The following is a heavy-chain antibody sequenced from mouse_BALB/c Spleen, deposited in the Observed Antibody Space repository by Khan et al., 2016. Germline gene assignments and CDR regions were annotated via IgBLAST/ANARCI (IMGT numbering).Heavy chain of an antibody. D-gene: IGHD3-3*01. V-gene: IGHV5-6-5*01. J-gene: IGHJ3*01. Sequence: EVELVESGGGLVKPGGSLKLSCAASGFTFSSYAMSWVRQTPEKRLEWVASISSGGSTYYPDSVKGRFTISRDNARNILYLQMSSLRSEDTAMYYCARGRAGNSLFAYWGQGTLVTVSA. CDR3: ARGRAGNSLFAY. CDR1: GFTFSSYA. CDR2: ISSGGST.